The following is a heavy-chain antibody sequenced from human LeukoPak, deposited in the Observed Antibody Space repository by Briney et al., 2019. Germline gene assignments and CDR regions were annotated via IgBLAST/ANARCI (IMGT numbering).Heavy chain of an antibody. J-gene: IGHJ4*02. D-gene: IGHD5-12*01. Sequence: SETLSLTCAVSGGSISSSNWWSWIRQPPGKGLEWIGEINHSGSTNYNPSLKSRVTISVDTSKNQFSLKLSSVTAADTAVYYCARGPSGYHNTGGQGTLVTVSS. CDR2: INHSGST. CDR1: GGSISSSNW. V-gene: IGHV4-4*02. CDR3: ARGPSGYHNT.